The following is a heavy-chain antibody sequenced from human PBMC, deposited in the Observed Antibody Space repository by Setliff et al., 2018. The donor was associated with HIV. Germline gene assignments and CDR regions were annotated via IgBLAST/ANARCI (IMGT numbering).Heavy chain of an antibody. CDR1: GFTFSDYY. V-gene: IGHV3-11*06. D-gene: IGHD5-18*01. CDR3: ASIELAAMVPVDY. Sequence: LSLTCAASGFTFSDYYMSWIRQAPGKGLEWVSYISSSSSYTNYADSVKGRFTISRDNAKNSLFLQMNSLRAEDTAVYYCASIELAAMVPVDYWGQGTLVTVSS. J-gene: IGHJ4*02. CDR2: ISSSSSYT.